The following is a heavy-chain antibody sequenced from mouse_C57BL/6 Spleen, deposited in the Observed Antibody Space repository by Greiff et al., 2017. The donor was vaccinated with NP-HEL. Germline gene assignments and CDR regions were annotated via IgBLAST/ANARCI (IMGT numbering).Heavy chain of an antibody. CDR1: GYAFSSSW. J-gene: IGHJ4*01. V-gene: IGHV1-82*01. CDR3: ARDPYYYGSSLYAMDY. D-gene: IGHD1-1*01. CDR2: IYPGDGDT. Sequence: VQRVESGPELVKPGASVKISCKASGYAFSSSWMNWVKQRPGKGLEWIGRIYPGDGDTNYNGKFKGKATLTADKSSSTAYMQLSSLTSEDSAVYFCARDPYYYGSSLYAMDYWGQGTSVTVSS.